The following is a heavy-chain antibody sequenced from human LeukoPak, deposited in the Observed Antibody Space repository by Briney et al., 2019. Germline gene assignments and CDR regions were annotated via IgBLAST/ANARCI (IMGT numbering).Heavy chain of an antibody. CDR2: ISAYNGNT. J-gene: IGHJ4*02. CDR1: GYTFTSSG. V-gene: IGHV1-18*01. Sequence: VASVKVSCKASGYTFTSSGISWVRQAPGQGLEWMGWISAYNGNTNYAQKLQGRVTMTTDTSTSTAYMEPRSLRSDDTAVYYCARDLPYYGSGSYYSPYYYFDYWGQGTLVTVSS. CDR3: ARDLPYYGSGSYYSPYYYFDY. D-gene: IGHD3-10*01.